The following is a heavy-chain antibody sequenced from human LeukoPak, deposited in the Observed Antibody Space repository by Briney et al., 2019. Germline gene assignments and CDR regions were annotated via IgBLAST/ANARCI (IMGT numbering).Heavy chain of an antibody. CDR1: GGSISSSGYY. J-gene: IGHJ5*01. CDR2: MSSSGST. CDR3: ARRRRNYAVDS. Sequence: SEALSLTCIVSGGSISSSGYYWGWIRLPPGKGLEWIGSMSSSGSTYYNPSLKSRVTMSVDTSSNQFSLKLNSVTAADTAVYYCARRRRNYAVDSWGQGTLVTVSS. D-gene: IGHD2-2*01. V-gene: IGHV4-39*01.